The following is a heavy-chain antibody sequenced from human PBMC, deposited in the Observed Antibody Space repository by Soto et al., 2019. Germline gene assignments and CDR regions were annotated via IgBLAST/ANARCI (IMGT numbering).Heavy chain of an antibody. V-gene: IGHV3-9*01. D-gene: IGHD3-3*01. CDR3: AKGRYDFWSPYYFDS. CDR2: ITWNSRVL. Sequence: GGSLRLSCVGTGLNFDDFAMHWVRQAPGKGLEWVSGITWNSRVLAYADSVKGRFTISRDNARNSLYLQMDSLRDEDTALYYCAKGRYDFWSPYYFDSWGQGTLVTVSS. CDR1: GLNFDDFA. J-gene: IGHJ4*02.